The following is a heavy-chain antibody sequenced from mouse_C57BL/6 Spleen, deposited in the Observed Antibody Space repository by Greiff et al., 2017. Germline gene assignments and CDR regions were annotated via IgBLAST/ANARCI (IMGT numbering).Heavy chain of an antibody. CDR1: GYTFTSYW. CDR3: ARSLYDGYVG. D-gene: IGHD2-3*01. V-gene: IGHV1-69*01. J-gene: IGHJ2*01. Sequence: QVQLQQPGAELVMPGASVKLSCKASGYTFTSYWMHWVKQRPGQGLEWIGEIDPSDSYTNYNQKFKGKSTLTVDKSSSTAYMPLSSLTSEDSAVYYCARSLYDGYVGWGQGTTLTVSS. CDR2: IDPSDSYT.